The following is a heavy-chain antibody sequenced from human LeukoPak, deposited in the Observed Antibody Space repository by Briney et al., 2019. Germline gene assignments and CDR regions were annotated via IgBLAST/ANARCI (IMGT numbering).Heavy chain of an antibody. Sequence: GGSLRLSCAASGFTFSSYDMHWVRQATGKGLEWVSAIGTAGDTYYPGSVKGRSTISRDNSKNTVYLQVNSLRADDTAVYYCAKSPYDHWGQGTLVTVSS. V-gene: IGHV3-13*01. CDR2: IGTAGDT. CDR1: GFTFSSYD. CDR3: AKSPYDH. J-gene: IGHJ4*02.